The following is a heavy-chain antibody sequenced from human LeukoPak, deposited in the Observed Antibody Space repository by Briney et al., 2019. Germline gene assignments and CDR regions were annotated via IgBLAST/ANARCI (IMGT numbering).Heavy chain of an antibody. Sequence: SETLSLTCAVSGGSISSSNWWSWVRQPPGKGLEWIGEIYHSGSTNYNPSLKSRVTISVDTSKNQFSLKLSSVTAADTAVYYCARSITMVRGFDYWGQGTLVTVSS. J-gene: IGHJ4*02. D-gene: IGHD3-10*01. CDR2: IYHSGST. CDR3: ARSITMVRGFDY. CDR1: GGSISSSNW. V-gene: IGHV4-4*02.